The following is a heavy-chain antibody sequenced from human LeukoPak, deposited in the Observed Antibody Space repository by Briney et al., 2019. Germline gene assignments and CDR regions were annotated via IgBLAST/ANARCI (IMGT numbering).Heavy chain of an antibody. Sequence: GGSLRLSCAASGFIFSSHGMNWVRQAPGKGLEWVSGISPSGDITYYADSVKGRFTISRDNSKNTLYLQMNSLRAEDTAVYYCATPPEYSSSWSLFDYWGQGTLVTVSS. J-gene: IGHJ4*02. CDR1: GFIFSSHG. D-gene: IGHD6-13*01. V-gene: IGHV3-23*01. CDR3: ATPPEYSSSWSLFDY. CDR2: ISPSGDIT.